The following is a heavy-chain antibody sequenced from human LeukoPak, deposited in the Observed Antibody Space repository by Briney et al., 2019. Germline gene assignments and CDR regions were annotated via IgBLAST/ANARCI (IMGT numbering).Heavy chain of an antibody. V-gene: IGHV3-21*01. CDR2: ISSSSSYI. CDR1: GFTFSSYS. D-gene: IGHD2-2*02. J-gene: IGHJ6*03. Sequence: GGSLRLSCAASGFTFSSYSMNWVRQAPGKGLEWVSSISSSSSYIYYADSVKGRFTISRDNAKNSLYLQMNSLRAEDTAVYYCARSGDAIVVVPAAISGYYYYYMDVWGKGTTVTVSS. CDR3: ARSGDAIVVVPAAISGYYYYYMDV.